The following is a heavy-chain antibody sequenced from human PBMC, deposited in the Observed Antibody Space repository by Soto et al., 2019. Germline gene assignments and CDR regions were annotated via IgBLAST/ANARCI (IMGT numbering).Heavy chain of an antibody. Sequence: PSETLSLTCTVSGGSISSYYWSWIRQPPGKGLEWIGYIYYSGSTNYNPSLKSRVTISVDTSKNQFSLKLSSVTAADTAVYYCARGSDYYDSSGYYYPGPKFDYWGQGTLVTVSS. CDR2: IYYSGST. J-gene: IGHJ4*02. CDR1: GGSISSYY. D-gene: IGHD3-22*01. V-gene: IGHV4-59*01. CDR3: ARGSDYYDSSGYYYPGPKFDY.